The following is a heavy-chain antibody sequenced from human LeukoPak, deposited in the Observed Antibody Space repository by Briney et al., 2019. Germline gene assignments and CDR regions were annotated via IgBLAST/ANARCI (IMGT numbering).Heavy chain of an antibody. CDR1: GPTFNSNG. CDR3: AEDGVGCGGDCYSDF. D-gene: IGHD2-21*02. CDR2: ISGPGNI. Sequence: GSLRLSCAASGPTFNSNGMGWFRQAPGKGLEWVSSISGPGNIYYADSVKGRFTISRDKSKNTLYLQMDSLRVEDTATYYCAEDGVGCGGDCYSDFWGQGTLVTVSS. V-gene: IGHV3-23*01. J-gene: IGHJ4*02.